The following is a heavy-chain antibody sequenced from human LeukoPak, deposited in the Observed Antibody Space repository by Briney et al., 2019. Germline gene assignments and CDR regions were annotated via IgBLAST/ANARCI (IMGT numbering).Heavy chain of an antibody. CDR1: GGSISSYY. CDR2: IYTSGST. D-gene: IGHD3-3*01. CDR3: ARASGVVTDGAFDI. J-gene: IGHJ3*02. Sequence: PSETLSLTCTVSGGSISSYYWSWIRQPAGKGLEWIGRIYTSGSTNYNPSLKSRVTMSVGTSKNQFSLKLSSVTAADTAVYYCARASGVVTDGAFDIWGQGTMVTVSS. V-gene: IGHV4-4*07.